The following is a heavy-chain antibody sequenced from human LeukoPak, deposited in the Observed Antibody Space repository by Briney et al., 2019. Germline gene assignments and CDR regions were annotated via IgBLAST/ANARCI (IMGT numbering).Heavy chain of an antibody. CDR1: GYTFTGYY. CDR2: INPNSGGT. Sequence: GASVKVSCKASGYTFTGYYMHWVRQAPGQGLEWMGWINPNSGGTNYAQKFQGRVTMTRDTSISTAYMELSRLRSDDTAVYYCARRPVPAAIGGNWFDPWGQGTLVTVSS. V-gene: IGHV1-2*02. J-gene: IGHJ5*02. CDR3: ARRPVPAAIGGNWFDP. D-gene: IGHD2-2*02.